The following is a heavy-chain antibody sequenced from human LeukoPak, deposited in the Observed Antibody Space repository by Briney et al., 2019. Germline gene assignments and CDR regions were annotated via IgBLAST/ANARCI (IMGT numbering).Heavy chain of an antibody. V-gene: IGHV1-8*01. J-gene: IGHJ5*02. D-gene: IGHD3-3*01. Sequence: ASVKVSCKASGYTFTSYDINWVGQATGQGLEWMGWMNPNSGNTGYAQKFQGRVTMTRNTSISTAYMELSSLRSEDTAVYYCARRMYYDFWSGYPSWFDPWGQGTLVTVSS. CDR3: ARRMYYDFWSGYPSWFDP. CDR2: MNPNSGNT. CDR1: GYTFTSYD.